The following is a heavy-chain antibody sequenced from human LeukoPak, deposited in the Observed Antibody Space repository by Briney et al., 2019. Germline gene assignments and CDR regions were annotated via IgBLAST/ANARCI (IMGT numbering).Heavy chain of an antibody. CDR2: IIPILGIA. J-gene: IGHJ4*02. V-gene: IGHV1-69*04. CDR3: ARANPRLRFSHYFDY. D-gene: IGHD3-3*01. Sequence: VKVSCKASGGTFSSYAISWVRQAPGQGLEWMGRIIPILGIANYAQKFQGRVTITADKSTSTAYMELSSLRSEDTAVYYCARANPRLRFSHYFDYWGQGTLVTVSS. CDR1: GGTFSSYA.